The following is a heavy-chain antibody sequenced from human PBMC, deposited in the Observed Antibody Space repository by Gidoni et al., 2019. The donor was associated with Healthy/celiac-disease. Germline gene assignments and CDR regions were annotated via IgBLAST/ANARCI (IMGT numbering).Heavy chain of an antibody. CDR1: ECNFSYYY. CDR2: ISSSSSYT. Sequence: QVQLVESGGGVVKPGGSLRVSCAAYECNFSYYYMSCSRQAPGKGLEWVSYISSSSSYTNYAYSVKGRFTSSRDNAKNSLYLQTNSLRAEDTAVYYCARHSSSWYWYFDLWGRGTLVTVSS. CDR3: ARHSSSWYWYFDL. J-gene: IGHJ2*01. D-gene: IGHD6-13*01. V-gene: IGHV3-11*06.